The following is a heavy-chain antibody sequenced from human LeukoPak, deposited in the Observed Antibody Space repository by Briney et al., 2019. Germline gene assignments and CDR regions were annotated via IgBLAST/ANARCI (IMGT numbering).Heavy chain of an antibody. D-gene: IGHD3-9*01. J-gene: IGHJ3*02. CDR3: ARGLVLRYFDWLSPDAFDI. CDR2: INHSGST. V-gene: IGHV4-34*01. CDR1: GGSFSGYY. Sequence: SETLCLTCAVYGGSFSGYYWSWIRQPPGKGLEWIGEINHSGSTNYNPSLKSRVTISVDTSKNQFSLKLSSVTAADTAVYYCARGLVLRYFDWLSPDAFDIWGQGTMVTVSS.